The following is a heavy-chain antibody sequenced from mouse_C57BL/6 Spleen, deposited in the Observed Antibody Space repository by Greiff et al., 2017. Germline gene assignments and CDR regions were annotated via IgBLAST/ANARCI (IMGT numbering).Heavy chain of an antibody. D-gene: IGHD4-1*01. Sequence: QVQLKQPGAELVRPGSSVKLSCKASGYTFTSYWMDWVKQRPGQGLEWIGNIYPSDSETHYNQKFKDKATLTVDKSSSTAYMQLSSLTSEDSAVYYCARSGANWDFDYWGQGTTLTVSS. V-gene: IGHV1-61*01. J-gene: IGHJ2*01. CDR2: IYPSDSET. CDR3: ARSGANWDFDY. CDR1: GYTFTSYW.